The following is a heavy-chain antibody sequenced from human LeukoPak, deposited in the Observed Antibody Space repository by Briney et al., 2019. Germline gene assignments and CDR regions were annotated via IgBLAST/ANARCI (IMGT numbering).Heavy chain of an antibody. J-gene: IGHJ4*02. V-gene: IGHV3-48*01. Sequence: PGGSLRLSCAASGFTFSSFSMNWVRQAPGKGLEWVSYIGADSTTIYYVDSVKGRFTISRDNSKNTLYLQMNSLRAEDTAVYYCAKNSGYDLISFDYWGQGTLVTVSS. CDR3: AKNSGYDLISFDY. CDR2: IGADSTTI. D-gene: IGHD5-12*01. CDR1: GFTFSSFS.